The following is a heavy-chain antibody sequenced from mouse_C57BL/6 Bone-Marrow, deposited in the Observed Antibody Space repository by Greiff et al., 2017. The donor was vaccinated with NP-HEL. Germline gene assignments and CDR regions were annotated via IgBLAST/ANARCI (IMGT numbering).Heavy chain of an antibody. CDR2: ISSGSSTI. V-gene: IGHV5-17*01. Sequence: EVKVEESGGGLVKPGGSLKLSCAASGFTFSDYGMHWVRQAPEKGLEWVAYISSGSSTIYYADTVKGRFTISRDNAKNTLFLQMTSLRSEDTAMYYCAAGRYDYVDYWGQGTTLTVSS. D-gene: IGHD2-4*01. CDR3: AAGRYDYVDY. J-gene: IGHJ2*01. CDR1: GFTFSDYG.